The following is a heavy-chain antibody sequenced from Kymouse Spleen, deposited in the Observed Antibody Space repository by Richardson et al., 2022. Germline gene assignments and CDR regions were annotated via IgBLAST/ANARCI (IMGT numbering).Heavy chain of an antibody. D-gene: IGHD3-9*01. CDR3: ARTYYDILTGYYNPYYYYGMDV. Sequence: QLQLQESGPGLVKPSETLSLTCTVSGGSISSSSYYWGWIRQPPGKGLEWIGSIYYSGSTYYNPSLKSRVTISVDTSKNQFSLKLSSVTAADTAVYYCARTYYDILTGYYNPYYYYGMDVWGQGTTVTVSS. CDR2: IYYSGST. CDR1: GGSISSSSYY. J-gene: IGHJ6*02. V-gene: IGHV4-39*01.